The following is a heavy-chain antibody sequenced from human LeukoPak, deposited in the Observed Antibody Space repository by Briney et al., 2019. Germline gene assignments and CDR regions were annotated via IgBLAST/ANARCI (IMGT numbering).Heavy chain of an antibody. D-gene: IGHD2-2*01. CDR3: ARLRAVFCSSTSCYVGLYYFDY. V-gene: IGHV4-39*01. J-gene: IGHJ4*02. CDR1: GGSISSSSYY. Sequence: SETLSLTCTVSGGSISSSSYYWGWIRQPPGKGLEWIGSIYYSGSTYYNPSLKSRVTISVDTSKNQFSLKLSSVTAANTAVYYCARLRAVFCSSTSCYVGLYYFDYWGQGTLVTVSS. CDR2: IYYSGST.